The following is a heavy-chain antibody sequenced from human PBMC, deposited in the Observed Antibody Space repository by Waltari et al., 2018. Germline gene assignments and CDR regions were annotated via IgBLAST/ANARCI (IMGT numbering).Heavy chain of an antibody. J-gene: IGHJ4*02. CDR2: ISRSGGGT. CDR1: GFTFSSYA. CDR3: AKGAGSSAFDY. Sequence: EVHLLDSGGGLVQPGESQKLSCAASGFTFSSYAMSWVRQAPGKGLEWVSSISRSGGGTDYADSVKGRFTISRDDSTNTLHLQMNSLRAEDTAVYYCAKGAGSSAFDYWGQGTLVTVSS. D-gene: IGHD2-15*01. V-gene: IGHV3-23*01.